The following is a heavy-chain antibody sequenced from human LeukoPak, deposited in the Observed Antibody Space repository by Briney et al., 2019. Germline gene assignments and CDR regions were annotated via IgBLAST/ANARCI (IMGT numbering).Heavy chain of an antibody. J-gene: IGHJ4*02. CDR2: IYYSGST. D-gene: IGHD5-24*01. V-gene: IGHV4-31*03. CDR3: ARDPDGYKFFDY. Sequence: SETLSLTCTVSGGSISSGGYYWSWIRQHPGKGLEWIGYIYYSGSTYYNPSLKRRVTMSVDTSKNQFSLNLSSVTAADTAVYYCARDPDGYKFFDYWGRGSPVVVSS. CDR1: GGSISSGGYY.